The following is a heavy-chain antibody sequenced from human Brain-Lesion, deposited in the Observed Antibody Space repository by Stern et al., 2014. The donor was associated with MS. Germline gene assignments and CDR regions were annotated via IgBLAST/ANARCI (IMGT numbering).Heavy chain of an antibody. D-gene: IGHD2-2*01. CDR1: GGSISSGGYY. Sequence: VQLVESGPGLVKPSQTLSLSCTVSGGSISSGGYYWSWIRQPAGKGLEWIGRIFNSGSTSYTPSLKSRVTISIDTSKNQFSLMLNPMTAADTAVYYCARGRVVPGFQYYATDVWGQGTTVIVSS. V-gene: IGHV4-61*02. CDR2: IFNSGST. J-gene: IGHJ6*02. CDR3: ARGRVVPGFQYYATDV.